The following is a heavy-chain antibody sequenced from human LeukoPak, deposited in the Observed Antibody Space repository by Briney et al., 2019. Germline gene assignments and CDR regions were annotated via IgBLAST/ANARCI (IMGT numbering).Heavy chain of an antibody. J-gene: IGHJ5*02. CDR2: ISAYNGNT. Sequence: GSSVKVSCKASGYTFTSYGISWVRQAPGQGLEWMGWISAYNGNTNYAQRLQGRVTMTTDTSTSTAYMELRSLRSDDTAVYYCASGAPRGGNWFDPWGQGTLVTVPS. CDR3: ASGAPRGGNWFDP. CDR1: GYTFTSYG. V-gene: IGHV1-18*01. D-gene: IGHD1-26*01.